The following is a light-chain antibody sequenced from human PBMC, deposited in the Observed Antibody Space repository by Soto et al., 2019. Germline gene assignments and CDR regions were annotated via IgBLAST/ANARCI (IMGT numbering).Light chain of an antibody. CDR3: QHYNNWPPWT. CDR2: DAS. J-gene: IGKJ1*01. Sequence: DIMLTQSPGTLSVSPGERAPLSCRASQSVSINLAWYQQKPGQAPRLLIYDASTRATGIPARFSGSGSGTEFTLTISSLQSEDFAVYYCQHYNNWPPWTFGQGTKVDIK. CDR1: QSVSIN. V-gene: IGKV3D-15*01.